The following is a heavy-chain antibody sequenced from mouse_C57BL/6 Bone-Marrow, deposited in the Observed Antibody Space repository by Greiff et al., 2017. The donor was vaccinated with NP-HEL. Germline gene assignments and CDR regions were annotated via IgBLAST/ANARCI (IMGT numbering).Heavy chain of an antibody. Sequence: QVQLKQSGPGLVQPSQSLSIPCTVSGFSLTSYGVHWVRQSPGKGLEWLGVIWRGGSTDYNAAFMSRLSITKDNSKSQVFFKMNSLQADDTAIYYCAKNDADYYGSSYSWYFDVWGTGTTVTVSS. CDR2: IWRGGST. CDR1: GFSLTSYG. D-gene: IGHD1-1*01. V-gene: IGHV2-5*01. CDR3: AKNDADYYGSSYSWYFDV. J-gene: IGHJ1*03.